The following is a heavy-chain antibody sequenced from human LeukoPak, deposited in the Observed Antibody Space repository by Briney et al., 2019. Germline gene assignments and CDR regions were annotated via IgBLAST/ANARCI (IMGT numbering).Heavy chain of an antibody. Sequence: GGSLRLSCAASGFTFSGSAMHWVRQASGKGLEWVGRIRSKANSYATAYAASVKGRFTISRDDSKNTAYLQMNSLKTEDTAVYYCTRASSSSGYWGQGTLVTVSS. V-gene: IGHV3-73*01. D-gene: IGHD6-6*01. CDR1: GFTFSGSA. J-gene: IGHJ4*02. CDR2: IRSKANSYAT. CDR3: TRASSSSGY.